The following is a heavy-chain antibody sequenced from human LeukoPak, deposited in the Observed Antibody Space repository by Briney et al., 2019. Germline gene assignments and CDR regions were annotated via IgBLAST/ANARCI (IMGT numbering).Heavy chain of an antibody. CDR1: GFTFDDYA. Sequence: GGSLRLSCAASGFTFDDYAMHWVGQAPGKGLEWVSGISWNSGSIGYADSVKGRFTISRDNAKNSLYLQMNSLRAEDTALYYCAKDMGYSSSWWSGDAFDIWGQGTMVTVSS. D-gene: IGHD6-13*01. V-gene: IGHV3-9*01. J-gene: IGHJ3*02. CDR2: ISWNSGSI. CDR3: AKDMGYSSSWWSGDAFDI.